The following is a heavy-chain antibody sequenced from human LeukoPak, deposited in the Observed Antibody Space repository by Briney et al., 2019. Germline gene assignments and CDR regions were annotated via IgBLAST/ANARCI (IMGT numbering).Heavy chain of an antibody. Sequence: SGGSLRLSCAASGFIFSIYTMHWVRQAPGKGLEWVAVISYDGGNKYYADSVKGRFTISRDMSKNTLYLQMNNQTAEDTAVYYCARDRVRYQLLDAFDIWGQGTMVTVSS. CDR2: ISYDGGNK. CDR1: GFIFSIYT. CDR3: ARDRVRYQLLDAFDI. D-gene: IGHD2-2*01. V-gene: IGHV3-30*14. J-gene: IGHJ3*02.